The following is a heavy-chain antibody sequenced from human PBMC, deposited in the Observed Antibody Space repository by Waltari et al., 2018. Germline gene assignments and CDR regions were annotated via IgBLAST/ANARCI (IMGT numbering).Heavy chain of an antibody. CDR2: ILYDGRNK. CDR1: GFDFSSYA. CDR3: ARGIIRQNWFDP. J-gene: IGHJ5*02. D-gene: IGHD3-10*01. Sequence: QVELVESGGGVVQPGRSLRLSCAASGFDFSSYAIHWVRQAPGKGLEWVTVILYDGRNKHYADSAKGRFTISRDNSKNMVYLQMNSLRVEDTAVYYCARGIIRQNWFDPWGQGTLVTVSS. V-gene: IGHV3-30*04.